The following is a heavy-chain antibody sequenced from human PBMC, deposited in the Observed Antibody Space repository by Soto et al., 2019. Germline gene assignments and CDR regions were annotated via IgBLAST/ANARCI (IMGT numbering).Heavy chain of an antibody. Sequence: PGESLKISCKGSGYSFTSYWISWVRQMPGKGLEWMGRIDPSDSYTNYSPSFQGHVTISDDKSLSTAYLQWSSLKDSDTAMYYCARAFNSSRWYPDDFDICGKGTMVNVS. CDR1: GYSFTSYW. J-gene: IGHJ3*02. D-gene: IGHD6-19*01. CDR2: IDPSDSYT. V-gene: IGHV5-10-1*01. CDR3: ARAFNSSRWYPDDFDI.